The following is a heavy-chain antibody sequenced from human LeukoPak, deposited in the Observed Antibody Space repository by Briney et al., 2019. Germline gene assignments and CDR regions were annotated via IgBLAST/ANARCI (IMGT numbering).Heavy chain of an antibody. V-gene: IGHV3-9*01. J-gene: IGHJ5*02. CDR1: GFTFDDYA. CDR2: ISWNSGSI. Sequence: HPGGSLRLSCAASGFTFDDYAMHWVRQAPGKGLEWVSGISWNSGSIGYADSVKGRFTISRDNAKNSLYLQMNSLRAEDTALYYCAKGGWYRTGGWFDPWGQGTLVTVSS. CDR3: AKGGWYRTGGWFDP. D-gene: IGHD6-19*01.